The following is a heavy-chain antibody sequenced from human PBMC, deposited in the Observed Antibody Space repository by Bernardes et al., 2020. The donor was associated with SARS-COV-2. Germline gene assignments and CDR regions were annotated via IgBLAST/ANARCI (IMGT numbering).Heavy chain of an antibody. Sequence: GGSLRLSCAASGFTFSSSWVSWVRQAPGKGLEWVANIQQVGSGKFFLDSVKGRFTISRDNAKNSVYLQMNSLRADDTAVYYCERVVVPAAVHWFDTWGQGTLVIVSS. CDR2: IQQVGSGK. CDR3: ERVVVPAAVHWFDT. CDR1: GFTFSSSW. D-gene: IGHD2-2*01. V-gene: IGHV3-7*04. J-gene: IGHJ5*02.